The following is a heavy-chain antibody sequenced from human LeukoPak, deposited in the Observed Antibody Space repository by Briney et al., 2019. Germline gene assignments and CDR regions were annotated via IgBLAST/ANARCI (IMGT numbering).Heavy chain of an antibody. CDR1: GFTFSDTW. CDR2: IRSDESDT. J-gene: IGHJ4*02. V-gene: IGHV3-74*01. CDR3: ARVLDYGGNSYFDY. Sequence: GGSLRLSCAASGFTFSDTWMHWVRQAPGEGLVWVSRIRSDESDTSYADSVKGRFTISRDNAKNTLNLQMNSLRAEDTAVYYCARVLDYGGNSYFDYWGQGTLVTVSS. D-gene: IGHD4-23*01.